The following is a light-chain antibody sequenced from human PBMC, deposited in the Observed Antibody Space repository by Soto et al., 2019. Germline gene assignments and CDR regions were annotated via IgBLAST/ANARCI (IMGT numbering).Light chain of an antibody. J-gene: IGKJ2*01. CDR2: DAS. V-gene: IGKV1-33*01. CDR1: QDISNY. CDR3: QQYDNLPPYT. Sequence: DIQMTQSPSSLSASVGDRVTITCQASQDISNYLNWYQQKPGKAPKLLIYDASNLETGVPSRFSGSGSGTDFNFTISSLQPEDIGTYYCQQYDNLPPYTFGQGTKLEIK.